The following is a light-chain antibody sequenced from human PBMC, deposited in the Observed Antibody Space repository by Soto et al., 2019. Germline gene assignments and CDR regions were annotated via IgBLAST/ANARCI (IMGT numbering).Light chain of an antibody. CDR1: QSVGSY. Sequence: EIVLTQSPAALSLSPGERATLSCRASQSVGSYLAWYQQKPGQAPRLLISDASNRATGIPARFRGSGSGTDFTLTISSLEPEDVAIYYCQQRSRWPTFGGGTKVVIK. J-gene: IGKJ4*01. V-gene: IGKV3-11*01. CDR3: QQRSRWPT. CDR2: DAS.